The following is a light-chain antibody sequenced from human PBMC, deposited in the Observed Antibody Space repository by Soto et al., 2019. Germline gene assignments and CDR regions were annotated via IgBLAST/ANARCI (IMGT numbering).Light chain of an antibody. CDR1: SSYVGAYNY. V-gene: IGLV2-11*01. Sequence: QSALTQPRSVSGSPGQSVAISCTGTSSYVGAYNYVSWYQQHPGKAPKLMIYDVDKRPSGVPDRFSGSKSGNTASLTISGLQDEDEADYYCCSYADTYVELGGGTKLTVL. CDR3: CSYADTYVE. CDR2: DVD. J-gene: IGLJ2*01.